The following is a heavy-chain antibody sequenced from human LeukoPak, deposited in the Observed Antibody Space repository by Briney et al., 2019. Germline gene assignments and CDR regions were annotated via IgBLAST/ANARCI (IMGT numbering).Heavy chain of an antibody. D-gene: IGHD2-15*01. V-gene: IGHV5-51*01. Sequence: GESLKISCKGSGYSFTNNWIGWVRQMPGKGLEWMAITNPGDSDTRISPSFQGQVTISADKSISTAYLQWSSLKASDTAMYYCARGGYLGAFDIWGQGTMVTVSS. CDR1: GYSFTNNW. CDR2: TNPGDSDT. CDR3: ARGGYLGAFDI. J-gene: IGHJ3*02.